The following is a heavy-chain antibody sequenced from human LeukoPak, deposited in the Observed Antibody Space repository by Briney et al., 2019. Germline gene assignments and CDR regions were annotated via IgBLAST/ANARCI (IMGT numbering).Heavy chain of an antibody. J-gene: IGHJ4*02. CDR3: ARGMATTAGSDY. CDR2: IIPIFGTA. CDR1: GGTFISYA. D-gene: IGHD5-24*01. Sequence: ASVKVSCKAPGGTFISYAISWVRQAPGQGLEWMGGIIPIFGTANYAQKFQGRVTITADESTSTAYMELSSLRSEDTAVYYCARGMATTAGSDYWGQGTLVTVSS. V-gene: IGHV1-69*13.